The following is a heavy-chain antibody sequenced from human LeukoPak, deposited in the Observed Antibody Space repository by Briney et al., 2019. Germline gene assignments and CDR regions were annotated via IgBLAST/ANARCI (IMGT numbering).Heavy chain of an antibody. CDR3: ARAGAYCGGDCYRLDY. CDR1: GGTFSSYA. J-gene: IGHJ4*02. CDR2: IIPILGIA. V-gene: IGHV1-69*04. D-gene: IGHD2-21*01. Sequence: ASVKVSCKASGGTFSSYAISWVRQAPGQGLEWMGRIIPILGIANYAQKFQGRVTITADESTNTAYMELSSLRSEDTAVYYCARAGAYCGGDCYRLDYWGQGTLVTVSS.